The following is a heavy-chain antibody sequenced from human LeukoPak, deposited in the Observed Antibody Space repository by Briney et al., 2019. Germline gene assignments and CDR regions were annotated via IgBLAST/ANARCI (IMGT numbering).Heavy chain of an antibody. Sequence: SETLSLTCTVSGGSISSSSYYWGWIRQPPGKGLEWIGSIYYSGSTYYNPSLKSRVTISVDTSKNQFSLKLSSVTAADTAVYYRARQPTAARAWFDPWGQGTLVTVSS. D-gene: IGHD6-6*01. CDR3: ARQPTAARAWFDP. CDR1: GGSISSSSYY. CDR2: IYYSGST. J-gene: IGHJ5*02. V-gene: IGHV4-39*01.